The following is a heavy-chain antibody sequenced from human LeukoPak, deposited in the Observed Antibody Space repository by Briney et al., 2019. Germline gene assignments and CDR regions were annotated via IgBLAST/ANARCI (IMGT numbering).Heavy chain of an antibody. D-gene: IGHD3-10*01. CDR2: FSYDGSTQ. J-gene: IGHJ6*02. V-gene: IGHV3-30-3*01. CDR1: GFTFSTYA. Sequence: GGSLRLSCTGSGFTFSTYAMHWVRQAPGKGLEWVALFSYDGSTQRYADSVKGRFTVSRDNSKNTLYMQMNSLRAEDTAVYYCAKGLWDYYGSGIMYYTMDVWGQGTTVTVSS. CDR3: AKGLWDYYGSGIMYYTMDV.